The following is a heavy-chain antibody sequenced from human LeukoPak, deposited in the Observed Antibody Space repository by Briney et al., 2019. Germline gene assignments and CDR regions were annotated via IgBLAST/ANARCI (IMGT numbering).Heavy chain of an antibody. J-gene: IGHJ4*02. CDR1: GYTFTSYG. CDR3: AREAFPDTTALFDY. V-gene: IGHV1-18*01. D-gene: IGHD4-11*01. Sequence: ASVKVSCKASGYTFTSYGISWVRQAPGQGLEWMGWISAYNGNTNYAQKLQGRVTMTTDTSTSTAYLELRSLRSDDTAVYYCAREAFPDTTALFDYWGQGTLVTVSS. CDR2: ISAYNGNT.